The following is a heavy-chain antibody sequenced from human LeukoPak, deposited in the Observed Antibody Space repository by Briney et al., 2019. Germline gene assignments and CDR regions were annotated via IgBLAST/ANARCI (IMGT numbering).Heavy chain of an antibody. D-gene: IGHD5-12*01. J-gene: IGHJ6*03. CDR1: GGSISSYY. CDR3: ARDRGATIPIYYYMDV. Sequence: SETLSLTCTVSGGSISSYYWSWIRQPAGKGLEWIGRIYTSGSTNYNPSLKSRVTMSVDTSKNQFPLKLSSVTAADTAVYYCARDRGATIPIYYYMDVWGKGTTVTISS. V-gene: IGHV4-4*07. CDR2: IYTSGST.